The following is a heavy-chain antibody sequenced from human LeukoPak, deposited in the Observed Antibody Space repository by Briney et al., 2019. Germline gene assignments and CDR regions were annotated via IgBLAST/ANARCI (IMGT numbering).Heavy chain of an antibody. J-gene: IGHJ4*02. CDR3: AKAHVVVVAACDY. CDR2: IRYDGSNK. Sequence: PGGSLRLSCAASGFTFSSYGIHWVRQAPGKGLEWVAFIRYDGSNKYYADSVKGRFTISRDNSKNTLYLQMNSLRAEDTAVYYCAKAHVVVVAACDYWGQGTLVTVSS. V-gene: IGHV3-30*02. D-gene: IGHD2-15*01. CDR1: GFTFSSYG.